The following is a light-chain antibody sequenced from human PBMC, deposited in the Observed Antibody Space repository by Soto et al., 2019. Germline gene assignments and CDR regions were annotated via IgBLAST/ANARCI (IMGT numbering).Light chain of an antibody. CDR1: QSVSSN. V-gene: IGKV3-15*01. CDR2: DAS. J-gene: IGKJ5*01. Sequence: ERVMPQSTATLSVSPGERATLSCRASQSVSSNLAWYQQKPGQAPRLLIYDASTRATGIPARFSGSGSETDFTLTISSLQSEDFAVYYCQQYNNWPPITFGQGTRLEI. CDR3: QQYNNWPPIT.